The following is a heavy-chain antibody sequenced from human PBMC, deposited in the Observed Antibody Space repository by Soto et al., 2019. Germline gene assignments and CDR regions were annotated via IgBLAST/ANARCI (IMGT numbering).Heavy chain of an antibody. J-gene: IGHJ6*02. D-gene: IGHD2-2*02. V-gene: IGHV1-69*01. CDR1: GGTFSSYA. CDR2: IIPIFGTA. CDR3: AREKCNDIVVVQAAILYGMDV. Sequence: QVQLVQSGAEVKKPGSSVKVSCKASGGTFSSYAISWVRQAPGQGLEWMGGIIPIFGTANYAQKFQGRVTITADESTSTAYMELSSRRSEDAVVYYCAREKCNDIVVVQAAILYGMDVWGQGTTVIVSS.